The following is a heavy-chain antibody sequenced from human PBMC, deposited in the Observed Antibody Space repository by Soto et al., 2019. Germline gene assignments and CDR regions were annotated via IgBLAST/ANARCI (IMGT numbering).Heavy chain of an antibody. CDR1: GFTFSSYA. J-gene: IGHJ4*02. V-gene: IGHV3-64*01. CDR2: ISSNGGST. CDR3: ARLGAGFDY. D-gene: IGHD3-16*01. Sequence: EVQLVESGGGLVQPGGSLRLSCAASGFTFSSYAMHWVRQAPGKGLEYVSAISSNGGSTYYANSVKGRFTISRDNSKNTLYFQMGSLRAEDMAVYYCARLGAGFDYWGQGTLVTVSS.